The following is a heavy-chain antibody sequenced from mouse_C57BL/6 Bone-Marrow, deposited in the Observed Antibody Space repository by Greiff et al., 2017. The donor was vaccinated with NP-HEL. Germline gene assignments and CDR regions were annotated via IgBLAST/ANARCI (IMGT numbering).Heavy chain of an antibody. Sequence: VKVVESGAELAKPGASVKLSCKASGYTFTSYWMHWVKQRPGQGLEWIGYINPSSGYTKYNQKFKDKATLTADKSSSTAYMQLSSLTYEDSAVYYCAREGAQASYYFDYWGQGTTLTVSS. CDR2: INPSSGYT. D-gene: IGHD3-2*02. CDR3: AREGAQASYYFDY. CDR1: GYTFTSYW. V-gene: IGHV1-7*01. J-gene: IGHJ2*01.